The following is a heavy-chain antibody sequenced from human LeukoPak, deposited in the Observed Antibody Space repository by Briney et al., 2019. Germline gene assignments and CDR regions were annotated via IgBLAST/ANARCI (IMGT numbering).Heavy chain of an antibody. CDR3: ARALYYFDY. Sequence: GGSLRLSCAASGFTFSNYDMHWVRQAPGKGLEWVAVIWFDGSNKFYADSVKGRFTISRDNSKNTLYLQMNSLRAEDTAVYYCARALYYFDYWGQGTLVTVSS. CDR2: IWFDGSNK. CDR1: GFTFSNYD. J-gene: IGHJ4*02. V-gene: IGHV3-33*01.